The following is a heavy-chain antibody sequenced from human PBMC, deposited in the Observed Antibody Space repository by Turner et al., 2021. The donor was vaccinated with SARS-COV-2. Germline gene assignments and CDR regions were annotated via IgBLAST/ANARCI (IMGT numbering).Heavy chain of an antibody. V-gene: IGHV3-30*18. CDR2: ISYDGNYK. Sequence: QVQLVESGGGVVQPGGSLRLSCAASGFTFSGYGMYWVRQAPGKGLEWVAIISYDGNYKFYGDSVKGRVTISRDNSKNTLYLQMNSLKTEDTAVYFCAKGTTMVRETTYNFDHWGQGTLVTVSS. J-gene: IGHJ4*02. D-gene: IGHD3-10*01. CDR3: AKGTTMVRETTYNFDH. CDR1: GFTFSGYG.